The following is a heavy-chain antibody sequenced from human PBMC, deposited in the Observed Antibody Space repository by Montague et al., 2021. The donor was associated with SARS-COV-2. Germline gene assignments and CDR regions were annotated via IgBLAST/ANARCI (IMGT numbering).Heavy chain of an antibody. D-gene: IGHD3-3*01. V-gene: IGHV4-59*01. CDR2: IYYSGST. J-gene: IGHJ3*02. CDR3: ARVSDFWSGYYTAVGAFDI. CDR1: GGSISSYY. Sequence: SETLSLTCTVSGGSISSYYWSWIRQPPGKGLEWIGYIYYSGSTNYNPSLKSRATISVDTSKSQFSLKLSSVTAADTAVYYCARVSDFWSGYYTAVGAFDIWGQGTMVTVSS.